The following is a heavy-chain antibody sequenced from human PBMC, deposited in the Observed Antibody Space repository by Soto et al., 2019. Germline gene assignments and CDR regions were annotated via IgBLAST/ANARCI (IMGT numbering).Heavy chain of an antibody. V-gene: IGHV4-59*05. J-gene: IGHJ4*02. CDR1: GGSFSGCC. Sequence: PSQTMSLPWAVYGGSFSGCCCSWFRLLLGKDLEWIGSFHNSGSIHYNPPVKSRATISVDTSQNQFSLKVNSVIAADTAIYYCAHILSGAQFNYWGQGTPVTVS. CDR2: FHNSGSI. CDR3: AHILSGAQFNY. D-gene: IGHD3-9*01.